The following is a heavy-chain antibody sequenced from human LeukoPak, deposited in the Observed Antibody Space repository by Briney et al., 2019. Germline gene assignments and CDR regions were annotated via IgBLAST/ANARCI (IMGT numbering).Heavy chain of an antibody. Sequence: GGSLRLSCAACGFTFSSYGMQWVRQATGKGVEWVAFIRYDGSNRYYADSVKGRFTISRDNSKNTLYLQMNSLRAEDTAVYYWAKDRGIAAAADYWGQGTLVTVSS. J-gene: IGHJ4*02. V-gene: IGHV3-30*02. CDR3: AKDRGIAAAADY. D-gene: IGHD6-13*01. CDR2: IRYDGSNR. CDR1: GFTFSSYG.